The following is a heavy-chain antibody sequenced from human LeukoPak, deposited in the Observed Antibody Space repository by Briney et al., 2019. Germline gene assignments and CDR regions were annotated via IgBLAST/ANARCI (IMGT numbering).Heavy chain of an antibody. J-gene: IGHJ4*02. CDR2: MNPNSGNT. Sequence: GASVTVSCTASGYSFTSYDINWVRQATGQGLEWMGWMNPNSGNTGYAQKFQGRVTITRNTSISTAYMELSSLRSEDTAVYYCARGDPNCSGGSCYSSGGYWGQGTLVTVSS. CDR3: ARGDPNCSGGSCYSSGGY. CDR1: GYSFTSYD. D-gene: IGHD2-15*01. V-gene: IGHV1-8*03.